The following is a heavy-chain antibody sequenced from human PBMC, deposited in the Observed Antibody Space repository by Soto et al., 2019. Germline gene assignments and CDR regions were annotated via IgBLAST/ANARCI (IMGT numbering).Heavy chain of an antibody. CDR2: IDWDDDS. CDR1: GFSLSTSRVG. J-gene: IGHJ3*02. CDR3: ATIMIGGGGVSALDVFHM. Sequence: SVPTLVNPTQTLALTCSFSGFSLSTSRVGVAWIRQPPGKALEWVAIIDWDDDSGYSPSLKTRLGITKDTSKNQVVLTRTNLAPGDTATYYCATIMIGGGGVSALDVFHMWGQGTMVTV. D-gene: IGHD3-10*02. V-gene: IGHV2-5*02.